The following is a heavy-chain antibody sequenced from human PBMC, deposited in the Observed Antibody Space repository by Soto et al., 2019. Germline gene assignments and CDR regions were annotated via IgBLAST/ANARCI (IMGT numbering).Heavy chain of an antibody. CDR3: XXXXXXXXXXXXXXXXXXXX. V-gene: IGHV3-33*01. CDR2: IWYDGSNK. Sequence: QVQLVESGGGVVQPGRSLRLSCAASGFTFSSYGMHWVRQAPGKGLEWVAVIWYDGSNKYYADSVKGRFTISRDNSKNXXYLQXXSLXXXXXXXXXXXXXXXXXXXXXXXXXXXXXXXGQGTTVTVSS. J-gene: IGHJ6*02. CDR1: GFTFSSYG.